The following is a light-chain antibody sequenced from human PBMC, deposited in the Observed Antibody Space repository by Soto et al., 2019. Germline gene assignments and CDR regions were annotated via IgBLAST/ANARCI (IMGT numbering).Light chain of an antibody. Sequence: QSALTQPPSASGSLGQSVTISCTGTRSDVGGYNYVSWHQPHPGKAPKVMIYEVTKRPPGVPDRFSGSKSGNTASLTVSGLQAEDEADYYCSSFAGGGNPVLLGGGTKVTVL. J-gene: IGLJ2*01. CDR3: SSFAGGGNPVL. CDR1: RSDVGGYNY. CDR2: EVT. V-gene: IGLV2-8*01.